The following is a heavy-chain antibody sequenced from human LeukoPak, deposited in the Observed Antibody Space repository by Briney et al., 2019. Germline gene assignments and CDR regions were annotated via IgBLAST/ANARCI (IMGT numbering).Heavy chain of an antibody. J-gene: IGHJ2*01. CDR2: INHSGST. V-gene: IGHV4-30-2*01. D-gene: IGHD6-19*01. CDR1: GGSISSGGYY. CDR3: ARGRSFQKGGWYRADWYFDL. Sequence: SQTLSLTCTVSGGSISSGGYYWSWIRQPPGKGLEWIGEINHSGSTNYNPSLKSRVTISVDTSKNQFSLKLSSVTAADTAVYYCARGRSFQKGGWYRADWYFDLWGRGTLVTVSS.